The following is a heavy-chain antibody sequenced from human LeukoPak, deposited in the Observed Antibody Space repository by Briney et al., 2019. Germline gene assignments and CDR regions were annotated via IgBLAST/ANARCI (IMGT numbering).Heavy chain of an antibody. D-gene: IGHD1-26*01. CDR3: AKAIVGATTGDY. CDR1: GFTFSSYG. Sequence: GGSLTLSCAASGFTFSSYGMHWVRQAPGKGLEWVAVISYAGSNKYYADSVKGRFTISRDNSKNTLYLQMNSLTAEDTAVYYCAKAIVGATTGDYWGPGKLVTVSS. J-gene: IGHJ4*02. CDR2: ISYAGSNK. V-gene: IGHV3-30*18.